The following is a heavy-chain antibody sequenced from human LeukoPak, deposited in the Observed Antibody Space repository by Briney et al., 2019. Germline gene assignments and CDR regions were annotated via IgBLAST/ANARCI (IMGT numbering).Heavy chain of an antibody. CDR3: ARGWFGELFVGEEPYYFDY. V-gene: IGHV6-1*01. CDR1: GDSVSSNIAA. J-gene: IGHJ4*02. CDR2: TYYRSKWYN. D-gene: IGHD3-10*01. Sequence: PSQTLSLTCAISGDSVSSNIAAWNWIRQSPSRGLEWLGGTYYRSKWYNDYAVSVKSRITINPDTSKNQFSLQLNSVTPEDTAVYYCARGWFGELFVGEEPYYFDYWGQGTLVTVSS.